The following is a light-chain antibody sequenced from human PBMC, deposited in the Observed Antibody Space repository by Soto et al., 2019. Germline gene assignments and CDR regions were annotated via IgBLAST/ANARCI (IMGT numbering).Light chain of an antibody. CDR1: SSDVGAYHY. CDR3: SSFAGSNEVV. CDR2: EVS. V-gene: IGLV2-8*01. J-gene: IGLJ3*02. Sequence: QSVLTQPPSASGSPGQSVTISCTGTSSDVGAYHYVSWYQQHPGKAPKVMIFEVSKRPSGVPDRFSGSKSGNTASLTVSGLQAEDEADYYCSSFAGSNEVVFGGGTKLTVL.